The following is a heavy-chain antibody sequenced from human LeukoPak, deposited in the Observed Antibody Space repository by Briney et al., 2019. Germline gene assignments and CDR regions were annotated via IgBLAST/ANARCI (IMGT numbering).Heavy chain of an antibody. CDR1: GGTFSSYA. CDR2: IIPIFGTA. V-gene: IGHV1-69*05. CDR3: ARDAGDIVTIPDAISVP. J-gene: IGHJ5*02. Sequence: SVKVSCKASGGTFSSYAISWVRQAPGQGLEWMGGIIPIFGTANYAQKFQGRVTITTDESTSTAYMELSSLRSDDTAMYYCARDAGDIVTIPDAISVPWCQGTLVTVST. D-gene: IGHD2-2*01.